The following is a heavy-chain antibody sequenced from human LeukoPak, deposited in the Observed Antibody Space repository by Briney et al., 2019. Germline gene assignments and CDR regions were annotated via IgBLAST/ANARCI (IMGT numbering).Heavy chain of an antibody. D-gene: IGHD3-10*01. V-gene: IGHV3-48*02. Sequence: GGSLRLSSAVSGFTSSAYGMDWVRQAPGKGLVWVSYFSTSSGTISYADSVKGRFTISRDDAKNSLYLQMNSLRDEDTAVYYCARDLDFGFDYWGQGTLVTVSS. CDR2: FSTSSGTI. J-gene: IGHJ4*02. CDR1: GFTSSAYG. CDR3: ARDLDFGFDY.